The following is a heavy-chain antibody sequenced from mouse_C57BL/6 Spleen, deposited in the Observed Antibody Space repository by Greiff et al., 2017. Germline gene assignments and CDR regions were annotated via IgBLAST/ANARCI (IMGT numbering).Heavy chain of an antibody. CDR3: ARRVYGSSFYWYFDV. J-gene: IGHJ1*03. CDR1: GFTFSDYY. V-gene: IGHV5-16*02. D-gene: IGHD1-1*01. Sequence: EVKLLESEGGLVQPGSSMKLSCTASGFTFSDYYMAWVRQVPEKGLEWVANINYDGSSTYYLDSLKSRFIISRDNAKNILYLQMSSLKSEDTATYYCARRVYGSSFYWYFDVWGTGTTVTVSS. CDR2: INYDGSST.